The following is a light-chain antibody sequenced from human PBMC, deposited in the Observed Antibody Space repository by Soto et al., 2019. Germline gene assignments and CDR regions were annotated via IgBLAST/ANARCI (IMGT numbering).Light chain of an antibody. CDR3: SSYTSSSTYV. Sequence: QSVLTQPASVSGSPGQSITISCTGTSSDVGGYNYVSWYQQHPGKAPKLMIFEVSNRPSGVSDRFSGSTSGNTASLTISGLQAEDEADYYCSSYTSSSTYVFGTGTKLTVL. CDR2: EVS. J-gene: IGLJ1*01. CDR1: SSDVGGYNY. V-gene: IGLV2-14*01.